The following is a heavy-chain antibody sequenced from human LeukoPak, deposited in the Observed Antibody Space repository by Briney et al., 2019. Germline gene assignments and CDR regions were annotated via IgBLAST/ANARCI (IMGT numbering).Heavy chain of an antibody. V-gene: IGHV4-30-4*08. CDR1: GGSVSSGDYY. CDR2: IYYSGGT. Sequence: PSETLSLTCTVSGGSVSSGDYYWAWIRQPPGKGLEWIGYIYYSGGTYYNASLKSRVTMSVDTSKNQFSLKLSSVTSADAAVYYCERHTLDYYGSGSYYRDWGQGTLVTVSS. J-gene: IGHJ4*02. CDR3: ERHTLDYYGSGSYYRD. D-gene: IGHD3-10*01.